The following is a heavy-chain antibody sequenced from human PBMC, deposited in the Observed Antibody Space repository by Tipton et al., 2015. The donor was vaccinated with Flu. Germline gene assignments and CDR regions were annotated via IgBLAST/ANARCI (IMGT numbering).Heavy chain of an antibody. CDR2: IYPGDSDT. CDR1: GYFFTGYW. Sequence: QLVQSGAEVKKPEESLKISCKASGYFFTGYWIGWVRQMPGKGLEWMGIIYPGDSDTRYRPSFQGQVTISADKSTNTAYLQWGSLKASDTAMYYCARRGTTSFFFDSWGQGTLVTVAS. V-gene: IGHV5-51*03. J-gene: IGHJ4*02. D-gene: IGHD2/OR15-2a*01. CDR3: ARRGTTSFFFDS.